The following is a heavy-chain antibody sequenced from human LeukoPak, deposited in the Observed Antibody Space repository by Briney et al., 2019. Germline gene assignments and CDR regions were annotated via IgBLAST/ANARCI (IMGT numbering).Heavy chain of an antibody. V-gene: IGHV1-69*05. J-gene: IGHJ3*02. Sequence: SVKVSCKASGGTFSSYAISWVRQAPGQGLEWMGGIIPIFGTANYAQKFQGRVTITTDESTSTAYMELSSLRSEDTAVYYCARLYSSSSTGAFDIWGQGTMVTVSS. D-gene: IGHD6-6*01. CDR3: ARLYSSSSTGAFDI. CDR1: GGTFSSYA. CDR2: IIPIFGTA.